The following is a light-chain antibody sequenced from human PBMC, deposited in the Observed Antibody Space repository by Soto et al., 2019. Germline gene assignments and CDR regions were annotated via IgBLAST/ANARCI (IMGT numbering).Light chain of an antibody. CDR2: DVT. J-gene: IGLJ3*02. CDR1: SNDVGNYNY. V-gene: IGLV2-11*01. CDR3: CSYAGSYSWV. Sequence: QSVLTQPRSVSGSPGQSVTISCTGTSNDVGNYNYVSWYQHHPGKAPKIMISDVTRRPSGVPDRFSASKSGNTASLTISGLQAEDEADYHCCSYAGSYSWVFGGGTKVTVL.